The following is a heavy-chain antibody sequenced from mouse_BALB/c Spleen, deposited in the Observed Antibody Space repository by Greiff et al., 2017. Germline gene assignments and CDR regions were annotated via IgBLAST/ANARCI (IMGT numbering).Heavy chain of an antibody. CDR3: ARDLYGSPFDY. D-gene: IGHD1-1*01. Sequence: EVNLMESGGGLVQPGGSLKLSCAASGFTFSSYGMSWVRQTPDKRLELVATINSNGGSTYYPDSVKGRFTISRDNAKNTLYLQMSSLKSEDTAMYYCARDLYGSPFDYWGQGTTLTVSS. J-gene: IGHJ2*01. V-gene: IGHV5-6-3*01. CDR2: INSNGGST. CDR1: GFTFSSYG.